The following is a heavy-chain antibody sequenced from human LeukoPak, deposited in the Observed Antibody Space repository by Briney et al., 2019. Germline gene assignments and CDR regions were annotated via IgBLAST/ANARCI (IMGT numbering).Heavy chain of an antibody. Sequence: ASVKVSCKASGYTFTSYGISWVRQAPAQGLERMGWISAYNGNTNYAQKLQGRGSMTTGTSTSKAYMELRSMRSDDTAVYYCAREARYFDWLGYYFDYWGQGTLVTVSS. J-gene: IGHJ4*02. V-gene: IGHV1-18*01. CDR2: ISAYNGNT. CDR1: GYTFTSYG. CDR3: AREARYFDWLGYYFDY. D-gene: IGHD3-9*01.